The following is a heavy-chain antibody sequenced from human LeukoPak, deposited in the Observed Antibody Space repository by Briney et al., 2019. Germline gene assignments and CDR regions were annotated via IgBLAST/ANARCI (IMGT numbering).Heavy chain of an antibody. J-gene: IGHJ5*02. D-gene: IGHD2-2*01. Sequence: PSETLSLTCTVSGGSISSGDYYWSWIRQPPGKGLEWIGYIYYSGSTYYNPSLKSRVTISVDTSKNQFSLKLRSVTAADTAVYYCARATLDCSSTSCYGIGDWFDPWGQGTLVTVSS. CDR1: GGSISSGDYY. CDR2: IYYSGST. CDR3: ARATLDCSSTSCYGIGDWFDP. V-gene: IGHV4-30-4*08.